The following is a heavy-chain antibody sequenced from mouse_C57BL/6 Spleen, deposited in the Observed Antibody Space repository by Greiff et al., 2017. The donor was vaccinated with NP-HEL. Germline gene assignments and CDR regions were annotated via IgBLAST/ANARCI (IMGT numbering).Heavy chain of an antibody. Sequence: EVKVVESGGGLVKPGGSLKLSCAASGFTFSSYAMSWVRQTPEKRLAWVATISDGGSYTYYPDNVKGRFTISRDNAKNNLYLQMSHLKSEDTAMYYCARRGKQYFDYWGQGTTLTVSS. J-gene: IGHJ2*01. D-gene: IGHD2-1*01. CDR2: ISDGGSYT. CDR3: ARRGKQYFDY. V-gene: IGHV5-4*03. CDR1: GFTFSSYA.